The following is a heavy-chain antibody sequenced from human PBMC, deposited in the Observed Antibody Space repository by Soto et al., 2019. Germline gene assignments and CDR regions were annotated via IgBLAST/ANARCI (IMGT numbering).Heavy chain of an antibody. J-gene: IGHJ4*02. CDR2: ISGSDGRT. Sequence: EVQLLEAGGGLVRPGRSLRLSCAASGFTFSSYAMSWVRQAPGKGLEWVSTISGSDGRTYSTDSVKGRFTISRDISRNTAYLQMNSLRVEDTAVYYCAKGVSQYTPLALFDYWGRRTLVTVSS. CDR1: GFTFSSYA. V-gene: IGHV3-23*01. CDR3: AKGVSQYTPLALFDY. D-gene: IGHD5-18*01.